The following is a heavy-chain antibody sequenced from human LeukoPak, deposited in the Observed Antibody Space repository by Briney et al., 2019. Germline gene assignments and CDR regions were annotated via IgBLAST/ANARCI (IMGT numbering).Heavy chain of an antibody. CDR3: VRGAGWYDY. CDR2: IYYSGST. Sequence: PSETLSLTCTVSHGSINSYYWSWIRQPPGKGLEWIEYIYYSGSTNYNPSLQSRVTISVDTSKNQFSLKLSSVTAADTAVYFCVRGAGWYDYWGQGTLVTVSS. D-gene: IGHD6-19*01. V-gene: IGHV4-59*01. J-gene: IGHJ4*02. CDR1: HGSINSYY.